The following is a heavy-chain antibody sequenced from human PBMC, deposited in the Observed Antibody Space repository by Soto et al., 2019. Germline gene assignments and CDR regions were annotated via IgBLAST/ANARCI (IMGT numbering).Heavy chain of an antibody. V-gene: IGHV1-18*01. CDR3: AIPTYCSSTSCSDD. J-gene: IGHJ4*02. D-gene: IGHD2-2*01. CDR2: ISAYNGNT. CDR1: GYTFTSYG. Sequence: QVQLVQSGAEVKKPGASVKVSCKASGYTFTSYGISWVRQAPGQGLEWMGWISAYNGNTNYAQKLQGRVTMTTDTXXSTAYMELRSLRSDDTAVYYCAIPTYCSSTSCSDDWGQGTLVTVSS.